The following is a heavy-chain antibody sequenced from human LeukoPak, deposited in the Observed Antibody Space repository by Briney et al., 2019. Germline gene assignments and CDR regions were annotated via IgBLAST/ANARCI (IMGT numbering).Heavy chain of an antibody. D-gene: IGHD4-11*01. V-gene: IGHV3-74*01. CDR2: IYTDDIST. CDR3: ARGLQGIDY. Sequence: GGSLRLSCAASGFTLSSYWMHWVRQVPGKGLMWVSVIYTDDISTNYADSVKGRFTISRDSAENTLYLQMNSLRAEDTAVYYCARGLQGIDYWGQGTLVTVSS. J-gene: IGHJ4*02. CDR1: GFTLSSYW.